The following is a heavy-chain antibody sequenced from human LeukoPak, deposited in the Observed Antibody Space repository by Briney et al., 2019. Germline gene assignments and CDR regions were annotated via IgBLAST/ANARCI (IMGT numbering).Heavy chain of an antibody. CDR1: GFTFRIYW. CDR3: LSDIDA. J-gene: IGHJ6*02. V-gene: IGHV3-7*05. CDR2: INQDGHEK. Sequence: GGSLRLSCVTSGFTFRIYWMTSVCQAPGKGLEWVANINQDGHEKNYVDSVKGRFTMSRDNPKNSVYLQMNSLRAEDTAVYFWLSDIDASAQGTTVTVSS.